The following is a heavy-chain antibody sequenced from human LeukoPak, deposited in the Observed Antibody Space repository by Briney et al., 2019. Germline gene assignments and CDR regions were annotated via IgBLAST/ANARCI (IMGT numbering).Heavy chain of an antibody. D-gene: IGHD2-2*02. V-gene: IGHV3-15*01. CDR1: GFTFSNAW. CDR3: ARDPTRYCSSSSCYT. CDR2: IKSKTDGGTT. Sequence: GGSLRLSCAASGFTFSNAWMSWVRQALGKGLEWVDRIKSKTDGGTTDYAAPVKGRFTISRDNSKNTLYLQMNSLRAEDTAVYYCARDPTRYCSSSSCYTWGQGTLVTVSS. J-gene: IGHJ5*02.